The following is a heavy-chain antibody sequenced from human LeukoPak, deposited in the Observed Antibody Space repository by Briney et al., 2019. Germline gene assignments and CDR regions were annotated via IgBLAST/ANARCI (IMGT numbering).Heavy chain of an antibody. Sequence: GGSLRLSCAASGFTFSSYGMHWVRQAPGKGLEWVAFIRYDGSNKYYADSVKGRFTISRDNSKNTLYLQMNSLRAEDTAVYCAKAPTTVTLLFDYWGQGTLVTVSS. D-gene: IGHD4-11*01. CDR3: AKAPTTVTLLFDY. J-gene: IGHJ4*02. CDR1: GFTFSSYG. V-gene: IGHV3-30*02. CDR2: IRYDGSNK.